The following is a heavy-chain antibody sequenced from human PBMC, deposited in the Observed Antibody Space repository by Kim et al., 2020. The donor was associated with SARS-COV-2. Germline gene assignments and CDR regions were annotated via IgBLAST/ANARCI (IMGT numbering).Heavy chain of an antibody. V-gene: IGHV4-34*01. CDR3: ASAPYSSSNNWFDP. Sequence: NPSLKGPVTISVDTSKIQFSLTLSSVTAADTAVYYCASAPYSSSNNWFDPWGQGTLVTVSS. J-gene: IGHJ5*02. D-gene: IGHD6-13*01.